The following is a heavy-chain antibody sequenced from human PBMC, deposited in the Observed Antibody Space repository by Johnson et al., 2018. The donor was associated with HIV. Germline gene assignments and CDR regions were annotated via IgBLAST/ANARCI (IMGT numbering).Heavy chain of an antibody. CDR2: ISYDGSNQ. V-gene: IGHV3-30-3*01. CDR3: ERPRTTVLTPRFDAFDM. CDR1: GFTFSSYW. Sequence: QVQLVESGGGLVQPGGSLRLSCAASGFTFSSYWMYWVRQAPGKGLEWVAVISYDGSNQNYAESVKGRFPISRDNSKNTLSLQMNSLRPEDTAVYYCERPRTTVLTPRFDAFDMWGQGTVVTVSS. D-gene: IGHD4-23*01. J-gene: IGHJ3*02.